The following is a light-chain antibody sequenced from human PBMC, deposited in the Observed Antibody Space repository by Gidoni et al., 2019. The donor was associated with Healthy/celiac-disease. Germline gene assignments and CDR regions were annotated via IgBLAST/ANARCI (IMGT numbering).Light chain of an antibody. CDR3: MQSIQLPRRT. Sequence: DIVMTQTPLSLSVTPGQPASISCTSSRSLLHSDGKTSLYWYLQKPVQTPQLLMYEVSNRFPGVPARFSGSGSGTEFTLQISRVEDEDVGVYYCMQSIQLPRRTFGGGTKVEIK. CDR2: EVS. CDR1: RSLLHSDGKTS. V-gene: IGKV2D-29*01. J-gene: IGKJ4*01.